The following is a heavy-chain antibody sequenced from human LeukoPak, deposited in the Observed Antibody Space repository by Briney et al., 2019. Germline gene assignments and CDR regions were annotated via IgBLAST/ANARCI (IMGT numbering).Heavy chain of an antibody. D-gene: IGHD4-17*01. Sequence: PGRSLRLSCAASGFTVSSNYMNWVRQAPGKGLEWVSLIYSGASTYYADSVKGRFTISRHNSRNTLYLQMNSLRAEDTAVYYCARIGTTFAFDIWGQGTMVTVSS. V-gene: IGHV3-53*04. CDR3: ARIGTTFAFDI. J-gene: IGHJ3*02. CDR1: GFTVSSNY. CDR2: IYSGAST.